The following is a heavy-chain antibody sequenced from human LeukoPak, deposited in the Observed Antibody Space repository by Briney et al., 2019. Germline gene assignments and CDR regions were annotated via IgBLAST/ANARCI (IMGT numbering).Heavy chain of an antibody. V-gene: IGHV3-66*01. J-gene: IGHJ4*02. D-gene: IGHD4-17*01. CDR1: GFTFSSNY. Sequence: GGSLRLSCAVSGFTFSSNYMSWVRQTPGGGLEWVSVIFGDSTYYIDSVKGRFTISRDNSKNMLFLQMDSLRVEDTAVYYCVKETRGTTVYYWGQGTLVTVSS. CDR2: IFGDST. CDR3: VKETRGTTVYY.